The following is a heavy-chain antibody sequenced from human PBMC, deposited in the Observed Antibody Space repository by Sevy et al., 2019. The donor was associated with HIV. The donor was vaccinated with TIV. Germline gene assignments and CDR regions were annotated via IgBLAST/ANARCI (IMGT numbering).Heavy chain of an antibody. Sequence: GGSLRLSCAASGFTFSSYAMSWVRQAPGKGLEWVSAISGSGYLTYYTDSVKGRFTISRDNSKNTLYLQMNSLRAGDTAVYYCAKEGGGYYYDSSGLFDYWGQRTLVTVSS. CDR1: GFTFSSYA. CDR2: ISGSGYLT. CDR3: AKEGGGYYYDSSGLFDY. D-gene: IGHD3-22*01. J-gene: IGHJ4*02. V-gene: IGHV3-23*01.